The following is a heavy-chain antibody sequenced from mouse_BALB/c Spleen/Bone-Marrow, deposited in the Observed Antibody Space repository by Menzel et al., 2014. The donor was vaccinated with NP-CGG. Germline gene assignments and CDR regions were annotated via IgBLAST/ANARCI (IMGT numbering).Heavy chain of an antibody. CDR1: GFTFTDYY. D-gene: IGHD4-1*01. CDR2: IRNKANGYTT. CDR3: ARLGRGYFDY. J-gene: IGHJ2*01. Sequence: EVMLVESGGGLVQPGGSLILSCATSGFTFTDYYMNWVRQPPGKALEWLGFIRNKANGYTTEYSASVKGRFTISRDNSQSILYLQMNILRAEDSATYYCARLGRGYFDYWGQGTTLTVSS. V-gene: IGHV7-3*02.